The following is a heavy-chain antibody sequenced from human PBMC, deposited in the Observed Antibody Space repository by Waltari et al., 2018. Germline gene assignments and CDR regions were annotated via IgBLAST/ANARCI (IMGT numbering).Heavy chain of an antibody. CDR2: IYYSGST. D-gene: IGHD1-26*01. CDR1: GGSISSYY. J-gene: IGHJ4*02. V-gene: IGHV4-59*01. Sequence: QVQLQESGPGLVKPSETLSLTCTVSGGSISSYYWSWIRQPPGKGLEWIGYIYYSGSTNYNPSLKSRVTISVDTSKNQFSLKLSSVTAADTAVYYCARDQVGATDYWGQGTLVIVSS. CDR3: ARDQVGATDY.